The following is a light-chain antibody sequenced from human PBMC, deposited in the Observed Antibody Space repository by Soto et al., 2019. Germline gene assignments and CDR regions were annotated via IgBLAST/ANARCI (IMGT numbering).Light chain of an antibody. V-gene: IGLV6-57*04. CDR3: QSYDRDFVV. CDR1: SGSIANNY. J-gene: IGLJ2*01. CDR2: ENN. Sequence: NFMLTHPHSVSESPGKTLSISCTRSSGSIANNYVQWYQQRPGSAPTTVIYENNQRLSGVPDRFSGSTDGSSNSASLTISGLQTEDEADYYCQSYDRDFVVFGGGPKVTVL.